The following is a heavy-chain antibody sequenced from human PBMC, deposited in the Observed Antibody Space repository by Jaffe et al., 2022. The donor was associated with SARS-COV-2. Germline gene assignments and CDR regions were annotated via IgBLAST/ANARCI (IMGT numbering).Heavy chain of an antibody. V-gene: IGHV1-3*01. CDR2: INAGNGNT. D-gene: IGHD6-13*01. CDR1: GYTFTSYA. J-gene: IGHJ5*02. Sequence: QVQLVQSGAEVKKPGASVKVSCKASGYTFTSYAMHWVRQAPGQRLEWMGWINAGNGNTKYSQKFQGRVTITRDTSASTAYMELSSLRSEDTAVYYCARETPPGIAAAPRFDPWGQGTLVTVSS. CDR3: ARETPPGIAAAPRFDP.